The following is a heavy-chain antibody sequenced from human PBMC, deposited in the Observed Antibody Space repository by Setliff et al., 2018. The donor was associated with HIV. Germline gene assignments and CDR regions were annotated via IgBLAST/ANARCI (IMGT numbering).Heavy chain of an antibody. D-gene: IGHD2-21*02. V-gene: IGHV4-39*07. CDR3: AICGGDCYSLDY. Sequence: SETLSLTCTVSGDSVNDRSYFWGWIRQPPGKGLEWIGTFYYNGDSRYNPSLKSRVTISVDTSKNQFSLKLSSVTAADTAVYYCAICGGDCYSLDYWGPGTLVTVSS. J-gene: IGHJ4*02. CDR2: FYYNGDS. CDR1: GDSVNDRSYF.